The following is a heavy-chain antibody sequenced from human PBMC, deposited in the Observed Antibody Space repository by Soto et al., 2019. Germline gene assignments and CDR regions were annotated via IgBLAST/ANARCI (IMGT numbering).Heavy chain of an antibody. CDR1: GFTFSSYD. J-gene: IGHJ6*02. CDR2: IGTAGDP. CDR3: ARGSYCSSTSCHPPYYYGMDV. V-gene: IGHV3-13*05. Sequence: PVGSLRLSCAASGFTFSSYDMHWVRQATGKGLEWVSAIGTAGDPYYPGSVKGRFTISRENAKNSLYLQMNSLRAGDTAVYYCARGSYCSSTSCHPPYYYGMDVWGQGTTVTVSS. D-gene: IGHD2-2*01.